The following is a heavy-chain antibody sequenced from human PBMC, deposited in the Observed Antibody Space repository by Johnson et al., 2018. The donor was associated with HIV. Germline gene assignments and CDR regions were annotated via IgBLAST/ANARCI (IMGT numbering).Heavy chain of an antibody. V-gene: IGHV3-30*18. J-gene: IGHJ3*02. CDR3: AKERAYIRTFDI. CDR1: GFTFSSYG. CDR2: ISYDGSNK. D-gene: IGHD3-16*01. Sequence: QVQLLESGGGVVQPGRSLRLSCAASGFTFSSYGMHWVRQAPGKGLEWVAIISYDGSNKYYRDSVKGRFTISRDNSKNPLYLQMNSLRAEDTAVYYCAKERAYIRTFDIWGQGTLVTVSS.